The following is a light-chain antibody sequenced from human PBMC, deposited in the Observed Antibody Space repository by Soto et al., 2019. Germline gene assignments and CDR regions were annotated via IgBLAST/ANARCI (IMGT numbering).Light chain of an antibody. CDR2: EVT. CDR1: SSDVGVYNH. J-gene: IGLJ1*01. Sequence: LTQPASVSGSPGQSITISCTGGSSDVGVYNHVSWYQHLPGKAPKLLIYEVTYRPSGVSTRFSGSKSGNTASLTISGLQAEDEADYYCSSYTISDTYIFGTGTKLTVL. V-gene: IGLV2-14*01. CDR3: SSYTISDTYI.